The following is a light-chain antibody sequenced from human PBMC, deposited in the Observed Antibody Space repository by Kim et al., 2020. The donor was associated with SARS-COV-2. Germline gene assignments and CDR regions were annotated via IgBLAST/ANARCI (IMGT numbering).Light chain of an antibody. CDR3: VLYMGSGIWV. J-gene: IGLJ2*01. CDR1: SGSVSTNYY. CDR2: STN. V-gene: IGLV8-61*01. Sequence: QTVVTQEPSFSVSPGGTVTLTCGLTSGSVSTNYYPSWYQQTPGQAPRTLIYSTNIRSSGVPDRFSGSILGNKAALTITGAQVDDESDYYCVLYMGSGIWVFGGGTQLTVL.